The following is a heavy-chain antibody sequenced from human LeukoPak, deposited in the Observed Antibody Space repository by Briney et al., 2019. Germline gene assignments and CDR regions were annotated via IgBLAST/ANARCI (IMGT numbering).Heavy chain of an antibody. Sequence: SGPTLVNPTQTLTLTCTFSGISLNTRGVGVGWIRQPPGRALEWLALIYWDDDSRYSPSLKSRLTITNDTSKNQVVLTITNMDPVDTATYFCAHRKNYYDSSVFDNWGQGTLVTVSS. CDR2: IYWDDDS. J-gene: IGHJ4*02. V-gene: IGHV2-5*02. CDR3: AHRKNYYDSSVFDN. CDR1: GISLNTRGVG. D-gene: IGHD3-22*01.